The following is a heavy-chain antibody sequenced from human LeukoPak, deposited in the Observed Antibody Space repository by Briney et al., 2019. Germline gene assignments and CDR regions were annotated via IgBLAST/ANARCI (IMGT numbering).Heavy chain of an antibody. CDR2: INPNSGGT. CDR3: ARGVPFYVSADYGMDV. V-gene: IGHV1-2*06. Sequence: ASVKVSCKASGYTFTGYYMHWVRQAPGQGLEWMGRINPNSGGTNYAQKFQGRVTMTRDTSISTAYTELSRLRSDDTAVYYCARGVPFYVSADYGMDVWGQGTTVTVSS. CDR1: GYTFTGYY. D-gene: IGHD2/OR15-2a*01. J-gene: IGHJ6*02.